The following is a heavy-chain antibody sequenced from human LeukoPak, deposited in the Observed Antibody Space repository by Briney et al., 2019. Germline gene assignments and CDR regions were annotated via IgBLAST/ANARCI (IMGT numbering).Heavy chain of an antibody. CDR3: ARAADYYDTNFDY. D-gene: IGHD3-22*01. V-gene: IGHV4-59*12. J-gene: IGHJ4*02. CDR2: IYYSGST. CDR1: GGSISSYY. Sequence: SETLSLTCTVSGGSISSYYWSWIRQPPGKGLEWIGYIYYSGSTNYNPSLKSRVTMSVDTSKNQFSLKLSSVTAADTAVYYCARAADYYDTNFDYWGQGTLVTVSS.